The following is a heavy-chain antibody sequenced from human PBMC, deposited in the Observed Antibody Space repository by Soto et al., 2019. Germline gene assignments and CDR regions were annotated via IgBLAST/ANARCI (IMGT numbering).Heavy chain of an antibody. CDR1: GFSLSTSGMC. V-gene: IGHV2-70*01. CDR2: IDWDDDK. Sequence: SGPTLVNPTQTLTLTCTFSGFSLSTSGMCVSWIRQPPGKALEWLALIDWDDDKYYSTSLKTRLTISKDTSKNQVFLTMTNMDPVDTATYYCARSTYYYDSSGYGFYYFDYWGQGTLVTVSS. D-gene: IGHD3-22*01. CDR3: ARSTYYYDSSGYGFYYFDY. J-gene: IGHJ4*02.